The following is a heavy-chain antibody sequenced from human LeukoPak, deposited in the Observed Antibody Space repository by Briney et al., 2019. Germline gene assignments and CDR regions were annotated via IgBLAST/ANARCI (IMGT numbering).Heavy chain of an antibody. V-gene: IGHV3-74*01. CDR1: GFCFSSHW. Sequence: HSGESLRLSCAASGFCFSSHWMHWVRHAPGKGLVWVSRSNSDGSVRNYADSVEGRFIISRDNAKNTLYLQMNNLGVEDTAVYFCARDPSVNNAIGYNWFDHWGQGALVTVSS. CDR3: ARDPSVNNAIGYNWFDH. D-gene: IGHD2/OR15-2a*01. CDR2: SNSDGSVR. J-gene: IGHJ5*02.